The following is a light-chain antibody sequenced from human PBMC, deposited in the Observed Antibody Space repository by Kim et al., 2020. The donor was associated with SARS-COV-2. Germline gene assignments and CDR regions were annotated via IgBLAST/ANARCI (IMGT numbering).Light chain of an antibody. V-gene: IGKV1-39*01. CDR3: QQSYSTPIT. CDR1: QSISSY. CDR2: AAS. J-gene: IGKJ4*01. Sequence: DIQMTQSPSSLSASVGDRVTITCRASQSISSYLNRYQQKPGKATKLLIYAASSLQSGVPSRFSGSGSGRDFTLTISSLQPEDFATYYCQQSYSTPITFGGGTKVDIK.